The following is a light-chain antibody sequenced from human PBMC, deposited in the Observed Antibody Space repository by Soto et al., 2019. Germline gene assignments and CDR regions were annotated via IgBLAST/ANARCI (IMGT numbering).Light chain of an antibody. Sequence: QSVLTQPPSVTGAPGQRVTISCSGSNSSIGAGHHVNWYQQFPGSAPKLLIYSNAARPSGVPDRFSGSKSGTSASLAITGLQAEDEADYYGQSFDSHVLGLLFGVGTKLTVL. V-gene: IGLV1-40*01. CDR1: NSSIGAGHH. J-gene: IGLJ2*01. CDR2: SNA. CDR3: QSFDSHVLGLL.